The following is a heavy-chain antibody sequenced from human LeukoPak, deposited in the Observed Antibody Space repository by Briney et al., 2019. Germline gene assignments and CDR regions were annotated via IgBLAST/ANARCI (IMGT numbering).Heavy chain of an antibody. CDR2: IIPIFGKA. CDR3: ARYKADYYGSGSYYGY. CDR1: GGTFSSYA. V-gene: IGHV1-69*13. Sequence: SVKVSCKASGGTFSSYATSWVRQAPGQGLEWMGGIIPIFGKANYAQKFQGRVTITADESTSTAYMELSSLRSEDTAVYYCARYKADYYGSGSYYGYWGQGTLVTVSS. D-gene: IGHD3-10*01. J-gene: IGHJ4*02.